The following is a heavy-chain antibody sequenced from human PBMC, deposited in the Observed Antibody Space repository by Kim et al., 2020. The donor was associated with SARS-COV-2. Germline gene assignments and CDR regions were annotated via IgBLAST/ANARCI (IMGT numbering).Heavy chain of an antibody. CDR1: GFTFSDYF. V-gene: IGHV3-11*03. Sequence: GGSLRLSCVASGFTFSDYFMSWIRQAPGEGLEWFSYISSRSTYTNYVGSVKGRFTISRDDAKNSLYLQMDNLTAEDTAVYYCARHRAYSDYEQDSWGQGTLVTVSS. CDR3: ARHRAYSDYEQDS. D-gene: IGHD5-12*01. J-gene: IGHJ5*02. CDR2: ISSRSTYT.